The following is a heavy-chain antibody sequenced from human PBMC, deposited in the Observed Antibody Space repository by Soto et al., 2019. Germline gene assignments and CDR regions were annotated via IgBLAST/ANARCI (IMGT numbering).Heavy chain of an antibody. J-gene: IGHJ4*02. CDR3: ARVHSKLRFLEWLLSSAYFDY. D-gene: IGHD3-3*01. Sequence: GASVKVSCKASGYTFTSYGISWVRQAPGQGLEWMGWISAYNGNTNYAQKLQGRVTMTTDTSTSTAYMELRSLRSDDTAVYYCARVHSKLRFLEWLLSSAYFDYWGQGTLVTVSS. CDR1: GYTFTSYG. CDR2: ISAYNGNT. V-gene: IGHV1-18*01.